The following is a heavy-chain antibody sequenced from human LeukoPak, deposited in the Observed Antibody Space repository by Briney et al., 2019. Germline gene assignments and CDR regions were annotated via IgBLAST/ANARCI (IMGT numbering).Heavy chain of an antibody. CDR3: ATYSYVQCSFDY. Sequence: GGSLRLSCAASGFMFSDYSMIWVRQAPGKGLEWVSHISRSGDTIYYADSVKGRLTISRDNAKNSLYLQMNSLRDEDTAVYYCATYSYVQCSFDYWGQGNLVTVSS. J-gene: IGHJ4*02. CDR2: ISRSGDTI. D-gene: IGHD5-18*01. V-gene: IGHV3-11*04. CDR1: GFMFSDYS.